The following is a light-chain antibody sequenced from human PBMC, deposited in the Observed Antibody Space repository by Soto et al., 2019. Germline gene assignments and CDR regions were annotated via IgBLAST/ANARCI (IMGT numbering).Light chain of an antibody. CDR2: ENN. CDR3: ATWDGSLSVGV. J-gene: IGLJ1*01. CDR1: SSNLGINF. V-gene: IGLV1-51*02. Sequence: QSVLTQPPSVSAAPEQKVPISCSGGSSNLGINFVSWYQQFPGGVPKLLIYENNKRPSGIPDRFSGAKSGTSATLDITGLQAGDEADYYGATWDGSLSVGVFGGGTKVTVL.